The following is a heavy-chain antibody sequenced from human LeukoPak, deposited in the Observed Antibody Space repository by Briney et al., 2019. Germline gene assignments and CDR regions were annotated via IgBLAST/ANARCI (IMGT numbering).Heavy chain of an antibody. CDR2: ITSSSSYI. CDR1: GFTFSTYN. J-gene: IGHJ4*02. D-gene: IGHD3-9*01. CDR3: AKDHSGYDILTGYFQLFDY. V-gene: IGHV3-21*01. Sequence: GGSLRLSCAASGFTFSTYNMNWVRQAPGKGLEWVSSITSSSSYIYYADSVKGRFTISRDNSKNTLYLQMNSLRAEDTAVYYCAKDHSGYDILTGYFQLFDYWGQGTLVTVSS.